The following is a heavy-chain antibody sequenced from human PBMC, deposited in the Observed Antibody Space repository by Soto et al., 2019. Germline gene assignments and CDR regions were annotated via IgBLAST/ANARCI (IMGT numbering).Heavy chain of an antibody. CDR3: ARSANRYDSSGYY. D-gene: IGHD3-22*01. CDR1: GGSISSSY. J-gene: IGHJ4*02. Sequence: SETLSLTCTVSGGSISSSYWSWIRQPPGKGLEWIGYIYYSGSTNYNPSLKSRVTISVDTSKSQFSLKLSSVTAADTAVYYCARSANRYDSSGYYWGQGTLVTVSS. V-gene: IGHV4-59*01. CDR2: IYYSGST.